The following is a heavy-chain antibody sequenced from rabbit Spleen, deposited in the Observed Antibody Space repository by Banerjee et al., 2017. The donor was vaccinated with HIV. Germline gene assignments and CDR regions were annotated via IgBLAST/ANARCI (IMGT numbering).Heavy chain of an antibody. J-gene: IGHJ4*01. CDR2: INAATGKP. Sequence: QSLEESGGDLVKPGASLTLTCTASGFSFTSNDYICWVRQAPGKGLEWIACINAATGKPVYASWAKGRFIMSRTSSTTVTLQMTSLTAADTATYFCARDLVAVIGWNFNLWGPGTLVTVS. D-gene: IGHD1-1*01. CDR1: GFSFTSNDY. CDR3: ARDLVAVIGWNFNL. V-gene: IGHV1S40*01.